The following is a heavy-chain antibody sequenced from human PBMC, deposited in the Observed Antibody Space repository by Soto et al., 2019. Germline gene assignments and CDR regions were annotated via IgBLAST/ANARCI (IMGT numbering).Heavy chain of an antibody. CDR3: ARGLGNCSSTRGLYGMDV. D-gene: IGHD2-2*01. Sequence: GGSLRRSCAASGFTVSSNYMSWVRQAPGKGLEWVSVIYSGGSTYYADSVKGRFTISRDNSKNTLYLQMNSLRAEDTAVYYCARGLGNCSSTRGLYGMDVWGQGSTVTVSS. J-gene: IGHJ6*02. CDR2: IYSGGST. CDR1: GFTVSSNY. V-gene: IGHV3-53*01.